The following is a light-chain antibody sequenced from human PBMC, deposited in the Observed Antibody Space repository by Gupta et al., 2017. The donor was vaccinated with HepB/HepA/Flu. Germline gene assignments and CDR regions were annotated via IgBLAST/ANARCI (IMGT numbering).Light chain of an antibody. CDR2: DVS. J-gene: IGLJ2*01. V-gene: IGLV2-14*01. CDR3: SSYTSSSTLVV. CDR1: SSDVGGYNY. Sequence: QSALTQPASVSASPGQSITISCTGTSSDVGGYNYVSWYQQHSVKAPKLIIYDVSNRPSGVSNRFSGSKSDNTASLTISGLQAEDEADYYCSSYTSSSTLVVFGGGTKLTVL.